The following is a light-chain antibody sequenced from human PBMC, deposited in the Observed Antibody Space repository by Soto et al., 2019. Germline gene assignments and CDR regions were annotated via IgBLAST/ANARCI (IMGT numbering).Light chain of an antibody. Sequence: EIAMTQSPATLSVSPGERATLSCRASQSVSSNLAWYQQKPGQAPRLLIYGASTRATGIPARFSGSGSGTEFTLTISSLQSEDFAVYYCQQYNNLVTFGQGTKV. V-gene: IGKV3-15*01. CDR3: QQYNNLVT. J-gene: IGKJ1*01. CDR1: QSVSSN. CDR2: GAS.